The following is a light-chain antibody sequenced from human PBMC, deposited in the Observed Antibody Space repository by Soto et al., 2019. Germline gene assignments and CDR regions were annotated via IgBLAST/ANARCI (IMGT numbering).Light chain of an antibody. V-gene: IGKV1-39*01. CDR2: SAS. Sequence: DIQMTQSPSFLSASVGDRVTITCRASQSITNYLNWYQHKPGKAPKLLIYSASTLQSGVPSRFSGSGSGTYFTLTISSLQPEDFATYFCQQSHIIPFTFGPGTKVDIK. J-gene: IGKJ3*01. CDR1: QSITNY. CDR3: QQSHIIPFT.